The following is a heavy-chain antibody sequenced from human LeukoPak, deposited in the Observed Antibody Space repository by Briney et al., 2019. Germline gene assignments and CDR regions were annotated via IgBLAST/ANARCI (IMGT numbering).Heavy chain of an antibody. CDR2: IYYSGST. D-gene: IGHD2-21*02. CDR3: ARDNPHIVVVTDIVNWFDP. CDR1: GGSISSSSYY. V-gene: IGHV4-39*07. J-gene: IGHJ5*02. Sequence: NPSETLSLTCTVSGGSISSSSYYWGWIRQPPGKGLEWIGSIYYSGSTYYNPSLKSRVTISVDTSKNQFSLKLSSVTAADTAVYYCARDNPHIVVVTDIVNWFDPWGQGTLVTVSS.